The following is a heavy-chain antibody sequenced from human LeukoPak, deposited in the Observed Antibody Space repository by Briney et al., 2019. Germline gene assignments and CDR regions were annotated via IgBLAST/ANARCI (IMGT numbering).Heavy chain of an antibody. Sequence: SETLSLTCTVSGGSISSSGYYWGWIRQPPGKGLEWIGSIYYSGSTYDNPSLKSRVTISVDTSKNQFSLRLSSVTAADTAVYYCARSTYYDLDHWGQGSLVTVSS. V-gene: IGHV4-39*01. CDR1: GGSISSSGYY. CDR3: ARSTYYDLDH. D-gene: IGHD3-22*01. CDR2: IYYSGST. J-gene: IGHJ4*02.